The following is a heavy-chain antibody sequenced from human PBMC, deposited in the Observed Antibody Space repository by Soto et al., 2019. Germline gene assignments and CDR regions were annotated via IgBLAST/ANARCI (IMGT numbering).Heavy chain of an antibody. CDR1: GGSINSCGYF. D-gene: IGHD3-3*01. CDR2: IYNSGST. J-gene: IGHJ4*02. Sequence: QVQLQESGPGLVKPSQTLSLTCTVSGGSINSCGYFWSWIRQTPGKGLEWIGHIYNSGSTYTNPSLNSRTTLSGDTSPNQFSLNLKSVTAADTAVYYCARGPSADKVDYWGQGTLVTVSS. CDR3: ARGPSADKVDY. V-gene: IGHV4-30-4*01.